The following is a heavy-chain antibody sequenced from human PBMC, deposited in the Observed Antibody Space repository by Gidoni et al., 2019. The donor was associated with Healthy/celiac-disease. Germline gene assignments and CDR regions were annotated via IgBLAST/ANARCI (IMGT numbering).Heavy chain of an antibody. CDR3: ARVGGWYYYGMDV. CDR2: IIPILGIA. D-gene: IGHD3-16*01. CDR1: GGPCSSYT. J-gene: IGHJ6*02. V-gene: IGHV1-69*02. Sequence: QVQLVQSGAEVKKPGSSVKVSCKASGGPCSSYTISWVRQAPGQGLEWMGRIIPILGIANYAQKFQGRVTITADKSTSTAYMELSSLRSEDTAVYYCARVGGWYYYGMDVWGQGTTVTVSS.